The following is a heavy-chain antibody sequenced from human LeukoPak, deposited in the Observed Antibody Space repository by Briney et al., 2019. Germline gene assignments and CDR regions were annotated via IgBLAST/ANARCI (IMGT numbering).Heavy chain of an antibody. J-gene: IGHJ4*02. Sequence: GGSLRLSCGASGFTFSNNAMYWVRQAPGKGLEWVSGISDNGRSIYYADSVKGRFTISRDKSKNMLYLQMNSLRAEDTAIYYCAKDLAGTTSFDFWGQGTLVTVSS. CDR2: ISDNGRSI. CDR3: AKDLAGTTSFDF. V-gene: IGHV3-23*01. CDR1: GFTFSNNA. D-gene: IGHD1-7*01.